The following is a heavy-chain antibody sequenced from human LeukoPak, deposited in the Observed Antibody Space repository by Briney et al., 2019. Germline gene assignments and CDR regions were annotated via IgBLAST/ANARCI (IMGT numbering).Heavy chain of an antibody. D-gene: IGHD4-23*01. CDR1: GFTFSTYG. CDR3: AKDPGDGGKWNYFDY. Sequence: GRSLRLSCAASGFTFSTYGMHWVRQAPGKGLEWMAVTWYDGINEYYADSVKGRFTISRDNSKNTLYLQMNSPRAEDTAVYYCAKDPGDGGKWNYFDYWGQGTLVTVSS. CDR2: TWYDGINE. V-gene: IGHV3-33*06. J-gene: IGHJ4*02.